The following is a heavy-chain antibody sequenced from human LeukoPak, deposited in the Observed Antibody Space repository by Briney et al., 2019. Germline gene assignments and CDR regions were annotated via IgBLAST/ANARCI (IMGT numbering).Heavy chain of an antibody. V-gene: IGHV3-33*01. CDR1: GFTFSSHG. CDR2: IWFDGSNK. J-gene: IGHJ4*02. CDR3: ARILGSYSDY. Sequence: GSLRLSCAASGFTFSSHGMHWVRQVPGKGLEWVATIWFDGSNKYYADSVKGRFTISRDNSKNTLYLQMSSLRAEDTAVYYCARILGSYSDYWGQGTLVTVSS. D-gene: IGHD3-16*01.